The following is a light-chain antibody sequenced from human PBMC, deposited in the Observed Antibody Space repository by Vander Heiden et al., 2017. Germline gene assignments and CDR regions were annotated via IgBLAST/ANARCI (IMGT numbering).Light chain of an antibody. J-gene: IGLJ3*02. V-gene: IGLV3-21*02. Sequence: SYVVTQPPSVAVAPGQTARIHCAGDNLEKRSVHWYQQRPGRAPVLVVYDDVVRPSGTPARFSGSNSGNTATLNISGAEAGDEADYDGQVWIGSEDVWVFGRGTKLTVL. CDR2: DDV. CDR3: QVWIGSEDVWV. CDR1: NLEKRS.